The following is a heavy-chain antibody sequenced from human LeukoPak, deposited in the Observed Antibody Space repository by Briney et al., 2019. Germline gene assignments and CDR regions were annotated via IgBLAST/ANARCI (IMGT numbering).Heavy chain of an antibody. CDR1: GGSISSYY. Sequence: SETLSLTCTVSGGSISSYYWSWIRQPPGKGLEWIGYIYYSGSTNYNPSPKSRVTISVDTSKNQFSLKLSSVTAADTAVYYCARVDFRSRFDPWGQGTLVTVSS. CDR2: IYYSGST. CDR3: ARVDFRSRFDP. J-gene: IGHJ5*02. V-gene: IGHV4-59*01. D-gene: IGHD2-2*03.